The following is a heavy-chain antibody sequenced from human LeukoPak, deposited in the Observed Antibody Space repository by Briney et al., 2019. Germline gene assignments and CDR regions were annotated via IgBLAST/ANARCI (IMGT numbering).Heavy chain of an antibody. J-gene: IGHJ4*02. CDR2: ITTGSRSYT. D-gene: IGHD1-26*01. Sequence: GRSLRLSCAASGFTFSDYYMSWIRQAPGKGLEWVSYITTGSRSYTNHADSVKGRFTISRDNAKNSLYLQMNSLRAEDTGVYYCARGREVLDYWGQGTLVTVSS. CDR3: ARGREVLDY. V-gene: IGHV3-11*06. CDR1: GFTFSDYY.